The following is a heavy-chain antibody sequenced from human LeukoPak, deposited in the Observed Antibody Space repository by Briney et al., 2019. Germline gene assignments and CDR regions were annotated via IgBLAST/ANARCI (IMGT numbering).Heavy chain of an antibody. Sequence: PSETLSLTCAVSGGSISSGSYYWSWIRQPAGKGLEWIGRIYTSGSTNYNPSLKSRVTISVDTSKNQFSLKLSSVTAADTAVYYCASSRWDSSWSLDYWGQGTLVTVSS. CDR2: IYTSGST. J-gene: IGHJ4*02. V-gene: IGHV4-61*02. CDR3: ASSRWDSSWSLDY. CDR1: GGSISSGSYY. D-gene: IGHD6-13*01.